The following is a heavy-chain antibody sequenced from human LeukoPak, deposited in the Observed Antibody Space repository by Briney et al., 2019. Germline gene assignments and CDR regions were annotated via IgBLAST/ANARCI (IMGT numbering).Heavy chain of an antibody. Sequence: PGGSLRLSCAASGFTFSPYWMHWVRQAPGKGLVWVSRINTDASSTNYADSVKGRFTISRDNAKNTLYLQMNSLRAEDTAVYYCARALPAFNIWGQGTMVTGSS. J-gene: IGHJ3*02. V-gene: IGHV3-74*01. CDR1: GFTFSPYW. CDR3: ARALPAFNI. CDR2: INTDASST. D-gene: IGHD2-15*01.